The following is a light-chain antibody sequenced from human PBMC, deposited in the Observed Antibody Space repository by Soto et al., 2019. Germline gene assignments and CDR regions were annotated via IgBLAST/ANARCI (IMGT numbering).Light chain of an antibody. CDR2: SAS. CDR1: QSLRNNY. J-gene: IGKJ4*01. V-gene: IGKV3-20*01. CDR3: QQFNNSPLT. Sequence: EIVLTQSPGNLSLSPGERATLSCRASQSLRNNYLAWYQQKPGQTPRLLIHSASSRATGIPDRFSGSGSGTDFTLTISRLEPEDFAVYYCQQFNNSPLTFGGGTKVEIK.